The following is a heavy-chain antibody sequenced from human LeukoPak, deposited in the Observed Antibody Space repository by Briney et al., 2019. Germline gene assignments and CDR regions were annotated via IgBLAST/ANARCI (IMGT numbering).Heavy chain of an antibody. D-gene: IGHD6-13*01. CDR3: ARGPLEQQLPDFDY. J-gene: IGHJ4*02. V-gene: IGHV4-34*01. Sequence: SETLSLTCAVYGGSFSGYYWSWIRQPPGKGLEWIGEINHSGSTNYNPSLKSRVTISVDTSKNQFSLKLSSVTAADTAVYYCARGPLEQQLPDFDYWGQGTLVTVSS. CDR1: GGSFSGYY. CDR2: INHSGST.